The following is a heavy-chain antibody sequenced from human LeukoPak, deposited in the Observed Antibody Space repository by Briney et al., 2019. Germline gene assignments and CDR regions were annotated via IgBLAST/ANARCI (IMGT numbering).Heavy chain of an antibody. Sequence: GGSLRLSCEASGFTFSSYWMHWVRQAPGKGLVWVSRIRFDGGETNYADSVKGRFTISRDNAKNTLYLQMNSLRAEDTAVYYCARVITYIDSWGQGTLVTASS. V-gene: IGHV3-74*01. CDR2: IRFDGGET. CDR3: ARVITYIDS. CDR1: GFTFSSYW. J-gene: IGHJ5*01. D-gene: IGHD3-16*01.